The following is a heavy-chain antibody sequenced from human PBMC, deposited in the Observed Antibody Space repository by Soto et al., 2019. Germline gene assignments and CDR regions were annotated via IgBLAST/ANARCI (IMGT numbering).Heavy chain of an antibody. D-gene: IGHD3-22*01. CDR1: GYSFTSYW. V-gene: IGHV5-51*01. Sequence: GESLKISCKGSGYSFTSYWIGWVRQMPGKGLEWMGIIFPSDSDTRYSPSFQGQVTISADRSTSTVFLQWASLKASDTAVYFCARKDKSGYFNWFDPWGQGTLVTVSS. J-gene: IGHJ5*02. CDR3: ARKDKSGYFNWFDP. CDR2: IFPSDSDT.